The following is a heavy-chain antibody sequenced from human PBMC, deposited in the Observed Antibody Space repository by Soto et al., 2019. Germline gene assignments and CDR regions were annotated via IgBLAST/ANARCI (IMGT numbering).Heavy chain of an antibody. CDR2: IHGSGETT. D-gene: IGHD1-26*01. CDR3: ARRSSGSYYAAFDV. J-gene: IGHJ3*01. V-gene: IGHV3-23*01. CDR1: GFTFSTYP. Sequence: LRLSCAASGFTFSTYPMTWVRQAPGKGLEWVSSIHGSGETTYYAESVKGRFIISRDNSKNTLYLQMDSLRVDDTAVYFCARRSSGSYYAAFDVWGQGTVVTVSS.